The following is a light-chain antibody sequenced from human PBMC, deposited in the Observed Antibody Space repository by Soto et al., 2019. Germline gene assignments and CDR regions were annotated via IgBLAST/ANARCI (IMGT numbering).Light chain of an antibody. J-gene: IGLJ3*02. CDR1: NSDVGGYNY. CDR3: SSYAGSYTFGV. V-gene: IGLV2-11*01. Sequence: QSVLTQPPSVSGSPGQSVTISCTGTNSDVGGYNYVSWYQQHPGKAPRLMISDVSKRPSGVPDRFSGSKSGNTASLTISGLQAEDEADYYCSSYAGSYTFGVFGGGTKLTVL. CDR2: DVS.